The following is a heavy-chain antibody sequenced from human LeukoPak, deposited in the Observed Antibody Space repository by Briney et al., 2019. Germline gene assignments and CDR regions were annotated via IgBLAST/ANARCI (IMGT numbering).Heavy chain of an antibody. Sequence: SETLSLTCAVYGGSFSGYYWSWIRQPPGKGLEWIGEINHSGSTNYNPSAKSRFTISVDTSKNQFSLKLSTVTAADTAVYYCTRDRRQGYSYGFYYYYGMDVWGQGTTVTVSS. CDR2: INHSGST. V-gene: IGHV4-34*01. D-gene: IGHD5-18*01. CDR1: GGSFSGYY. J-gene: IGHJ6*02. CDR3: TRDRRQGYSYGFYYYYGMDV.